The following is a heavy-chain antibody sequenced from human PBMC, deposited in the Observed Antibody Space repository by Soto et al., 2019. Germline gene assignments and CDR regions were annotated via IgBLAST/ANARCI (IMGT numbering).Heavy chain of an antibody. Sequence: LRLSCAASGFTFSSYGMHWVRQAPGKGLEWVAVISYDGSNKYYADSVKGRFTISRDNSKNTLYLQMNSLRAEDTAVYYCAKAQGDCSSTSCYLWYYYYGMDVWGQGTTVTVSS. V-gene: IGHV3-30*18. CDR1: GFTFSSYG. CDR2: ISYDGSNK. CDR3: AKAQGDCSSTSCYLWYYYYGMDV. J-gene: IGHJ6*02. D-gene: IGHD2-2*01.